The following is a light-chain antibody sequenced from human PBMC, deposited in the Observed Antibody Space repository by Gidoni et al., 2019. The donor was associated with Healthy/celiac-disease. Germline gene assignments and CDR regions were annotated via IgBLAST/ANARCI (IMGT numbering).Light chain of an antibody. CDR1: QSVSSY. J-gene: IGKJ5*01. Sequence: EIVLTQSPATLSLSPGERATLSCRASQSVSSYLAWYQQKPGQAPRLLIYDASNRATGIPARFSGSGSGTDFTLTISSLEPEDFAVYYCQRRSNWPPITFXQXTRLEIK. V-gene: IGKV3-11*01. CDR2: DAS. CDR3: QRRSNWPPIT.